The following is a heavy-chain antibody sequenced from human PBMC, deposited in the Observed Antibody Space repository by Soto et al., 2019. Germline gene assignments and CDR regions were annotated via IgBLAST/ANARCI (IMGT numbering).Heavy chain of an antibody. D-gene: IGHD2-15*01. J-gene: IGHJ5*02. Sequence: QVQLQESGPGLVKPSGTLSLTCAVSSASISSSHWWTWVRQPPGKGLEWIGEIYHGGSTNYNPSLKSRVNISVDKSRNQFSLKLSSVTAADTAVYYCARADCSGGSCYSSANWFDPWGQGTLVTVSS. CDR1: SASISSSHW. V-gene: IGHV4-4*02. CDR2: IYHGGST. CDR3: ARADCSGGSCYSSANWFDP.